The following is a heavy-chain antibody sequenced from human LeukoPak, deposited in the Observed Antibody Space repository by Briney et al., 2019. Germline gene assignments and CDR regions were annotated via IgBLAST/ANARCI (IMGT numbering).Heavy chain of an antibody. J-gene: IGHJ4*02. CDR3: AREGYSSYFDY. Sequence: SETLSLTCTVSGGSISSYYWSWIRQPPGKGLEWIGYIYYSGSTNYNPSLKSRVTISVDRSKNQFSLKLSSVTAADTAVYYCAREGYSSYFDYWGQGTLVTVSS. CDR2: IYYSGST. V-gene: IGHV4-59*12. CDR1: GGSISSYY. D-gene: IGHD6-13*01.